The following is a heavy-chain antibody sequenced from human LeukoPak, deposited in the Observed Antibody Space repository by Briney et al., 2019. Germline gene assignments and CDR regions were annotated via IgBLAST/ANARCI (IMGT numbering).Heavy chain of an antibody. D-gene: IGHD4-23*01. CDR3: LVKILGGSSQH. V-gene: IGHV3-74*01. CDR1: GITFSGYW. J-gene: IGHJ1*01. CDR2: INSDWTTT. Sequence: PGGSLRLSCPVSGITFSGYWVHWIRQAPGKGLVWVSRINSDWTTTTYADFVKGRFTVSRDDAENTVYLQMNSLRVEDTAVYYCLVKILGGSSQHWGQGTLVTVSS.